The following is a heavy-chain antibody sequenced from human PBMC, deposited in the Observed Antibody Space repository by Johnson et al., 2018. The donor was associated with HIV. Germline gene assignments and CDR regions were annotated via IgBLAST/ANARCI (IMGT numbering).Heavy chain of an antibody. CDR1: GFTFSSNA. J-gene: IGHJ3*02. Sequence: QVQLVESGGGVVQPGRSLRLSCAASGFTFSSNAIHWVRQAPGKGLEWVAVISSDGTNTYYTDSVKGRFTISRDNTKNTVSLQMIILRPKDTGVYYCASGVTPRAPLRIWGQGTMFTVSS. V-gene: IGHV3-30*04. CDR3: ASGVTPRAPLRI. D-gene: IGHD2-21*02. CDR2: ISSDGTNT.